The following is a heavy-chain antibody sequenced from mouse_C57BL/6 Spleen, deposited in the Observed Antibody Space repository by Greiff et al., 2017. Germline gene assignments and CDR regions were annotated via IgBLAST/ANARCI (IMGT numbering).Heavy chain of an antibody. CDR2: INPNNGGT. D-gene: IGHD2-5*01. CDR3: AREGAYSNYVAY. CDR1: GYTFTDYN. V-gene: IGHV1-22*01. J-gene: IGHJ3*01. Sequence: EVQLQQSGPELVKPGASVKMSCKASGYTFTDYNMHWVKQSHGKSLEWIGYINPNNGGTSYNQKFKGKATLTVNKSSSTAYMELRSLTSEDSAVYYCAREGAYSNYVAYWGQGTLVTVSA.